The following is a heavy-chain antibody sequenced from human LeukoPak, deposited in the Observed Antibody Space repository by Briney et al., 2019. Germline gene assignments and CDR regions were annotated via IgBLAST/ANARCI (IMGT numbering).Heavy chain of an antibody. CDR2: INHSGST. D-gene: IGHD3-10*01. CDR1: GGSFSGYY. V-gene: IGHV4-34*01. CDR3: ARGSLGGSGSYDY. Sequence: SETLSLTCAVYGGSFSGYYWSWNRQPPGKGLEWIGEINHSGSTNYNPSLKSRVTISVDTSKNQFSLKLSSVTAADTAVYYCARGSLGGSGSYDYWGQGTLVTVSS. J-gene: IGHJ4*02.